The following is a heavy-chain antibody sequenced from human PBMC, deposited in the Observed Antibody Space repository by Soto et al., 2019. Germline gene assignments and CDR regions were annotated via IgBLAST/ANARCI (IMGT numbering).Heavy chain of an antibody. D-gene: IGHD3-9*01. CDR1: GFSLSTSGVG. V-gene: IGHV2-5*02. CDR2: IYWDDDK. Sequence: QITLKESGPTLVKPTQPLTLTCTFSGFSLSTSGVGVGWIRQPPGKALEWLALIYWDDDKRYSPSLKSRLTSTKDTSKNQVVLTMTNMDPVDTATYYCAHIILTGYAFDYWGQGTLVTVSS. CDR3: AHIILTGYAFDY. J-gene: IGHJ4*02.